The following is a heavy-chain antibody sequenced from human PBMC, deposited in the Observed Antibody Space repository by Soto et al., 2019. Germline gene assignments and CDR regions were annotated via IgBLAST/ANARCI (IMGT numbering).Heavy chain of an antibody. CDR2: ISFDGSDK. J-gene: IGHJ1*01. CDR1: GFRFNNFG. Sequence: QVQLVESGGGVVQPGRSLRLSCAASGFRFNNFGMHWVRQAPGKGMEWLAVISFDGSDKRYADSVKGRFTVSRDNSNYTLYLQMSSLGGDETAVYYCAKCVSVFGVILGPKGLIASWGQGTRVPVSS. CDR3: AKCVSVFGVILGPKGLIAS. V-gene: IGHV3-30*18. D-gene: IGHD3-3*01.